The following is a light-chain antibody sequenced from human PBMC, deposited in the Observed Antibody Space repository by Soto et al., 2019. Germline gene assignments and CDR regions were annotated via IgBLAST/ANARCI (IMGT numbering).Light chain of an antibody. J-gene: IGLJ2*01. CDR3: SSYTSSSTEMV. Sequence: QSALPQPASVSGSPGQSITISCTGTSSDVGGYNYVFWYQQHPGKASKLMIYDVSNRPSGVSNRFSGSKSGNTASLTISGLQAEDEADYYSSSYTSSSTEMVFGGGTKLTV. V-gene: IGLV2-14*01. CDR1: SSDVGGYNY. CDR2: DVS.